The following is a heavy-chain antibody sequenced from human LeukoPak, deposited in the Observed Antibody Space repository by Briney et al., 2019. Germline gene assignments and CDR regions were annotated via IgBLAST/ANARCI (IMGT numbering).Heavy chain of an antibody. CDR3: AREGSSGWRPYYFDY. CDR2: IIPIFGTA. Sequence: SVKVSCKASGGTFSNYAISWVRQAPGQGLEWMGGIIPIFGTANYAQKFQGRVTITADESTSTAYMELSSLRSEDTAVYYCAREGSSGWRPYYFDYWGQGTLVTVSS. CDR1: GGTFSNYA. J-gene: IGHJ4*02. D-gene: IGHD6-19*01. V-gene: IGHV1-69*13.